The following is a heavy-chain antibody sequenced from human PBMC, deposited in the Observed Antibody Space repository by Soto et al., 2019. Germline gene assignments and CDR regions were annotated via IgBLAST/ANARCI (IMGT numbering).Heavy chain of an antibody. CDR1: GFTFTSSA. CDR2: IVVGSGNT. V-gene: IGHV1-58*01. Sequence: QMQLVQSGPEVKKPGTSVKVSCKASGFTFTSSAVQWVRQARGQRLEWIGWIVVGSGNTNYAQKFQERVTITRDMSTSTAYMELSSLRSEDTAVYYCEAGIAVAGYYYYYGMDVWGQGTTVTVSS. J-gene: IGHJ6*02. D-gene: IGHD6-19*01. CDR3: EAGIAVAGYYYYYGMDV.